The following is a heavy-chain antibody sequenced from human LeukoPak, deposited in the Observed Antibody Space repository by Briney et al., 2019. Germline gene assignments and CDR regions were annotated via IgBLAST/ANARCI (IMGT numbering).Heavy chain of an antibody. J-gene: IGHJ4*02. CDR1: GGTFSSYA. CDR2: IIPIFGTA. V-gene: IGHV1-69*13. D-gene: IGHD3-9*01. CDR3: ARSRYFDWLGAFDY. Sequence: SVKVSCKASGGTFSSYAISWVRQAPGQGLEWMGGIIPIFGTANYAQKFQGRVTITADESTSTDYMELSSLRSEDTAVYYCARSRYFDWLGAFDYWGQGTLVTVSS.